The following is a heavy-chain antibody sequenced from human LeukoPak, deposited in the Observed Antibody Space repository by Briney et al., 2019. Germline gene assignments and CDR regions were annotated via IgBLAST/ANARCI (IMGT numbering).Heavy chain of an antibody. CDR3: ARGGDLKDYPHAFDI. Sequence: SETLSLTCTVSGGSISSSSYYWGWIRQPPGKGLEWIGSIYYSGSTYYNPSLKSRVTISVDTSKNQFSLKLSSVTAADTAVYYCARGGDLKDYPHAFDIWGQGTMVTVSS. D-gene: IGHD2-15*01. CDR1: GGSISSSSYY. J-gene: IGHJ3*02. V-gene: IGHV4-39*07. CDR2: IYYSGST.